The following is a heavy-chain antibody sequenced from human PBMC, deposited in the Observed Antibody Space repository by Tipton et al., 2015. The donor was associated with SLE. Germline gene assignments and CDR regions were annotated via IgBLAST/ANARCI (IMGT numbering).Heavy chain of an antibody. D-gene: IGHD5-12*01. CDR1: GGSISGDDYY. V-gene: IGHV4-31*02. Sequence: LRLSCTVSGGSISGDDYYWSWIRQHPGKGLEWIGHISYSGDTKYNPSLQSRPTISLDTSKTQFSLKMTSVTAADTAVYYCARGGVGGYDYFDSWGQGTLVTVSS. CDR2: ISYSGDT. CDR3: ARGGVGGYDYFDS. J-gene: IGHJ4*02.